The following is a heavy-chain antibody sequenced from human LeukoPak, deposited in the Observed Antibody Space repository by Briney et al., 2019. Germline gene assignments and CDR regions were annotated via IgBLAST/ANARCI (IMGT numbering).Heavy chain of an antibody. CDR2: ITSDGSTT. D-gene: IGHD2-2*01. Sequence: GGSLRLSCAASGFTFNNSWMHWVRQPPGTGLVWVSRITSDGSTTSYADSVKGRFTISRDNAKNTLSLQMNSLRVEDTAVYYRARYNERYHAVDYWGQGTLVTVSS. V-gene: IGHV3-74*01. J-gene: IGHJ4*02. CDR3: ARYNERYHAVDY. CDR1: GFTFNNSW.